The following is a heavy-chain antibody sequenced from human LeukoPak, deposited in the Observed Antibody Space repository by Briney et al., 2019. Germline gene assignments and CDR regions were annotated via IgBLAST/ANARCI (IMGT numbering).Heavy chain of an antibody. CDR2: ISSSSSYI. Sequence: GGSLRLSCAASGFTFSSYSMNWVRQAPGKGLEWVSSISSSSSYIYYADSVKGRFTISRDNAKSSLYLQMNSRSAEATAVYYCARVGIFGAGKHDAFVIWGQGTMVTVSS. D-gene: IGHD3-3*01. V-gene: IGHV3-21*01. CDR3: ARVGIFGAGKHDAFVI. CDR1: GFTFSSYS. J-gene: IGHJ3*02.